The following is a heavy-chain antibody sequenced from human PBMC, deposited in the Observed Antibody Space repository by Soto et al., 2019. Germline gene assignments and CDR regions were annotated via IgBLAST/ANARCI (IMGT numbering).Heavy chain of an antibody. V-gene: IGHV4-30-4*01. Sequence: QVQLQESGPGLVRPSQTVSLTCTVSGGSINSGDHYWSWIRQPPGKGLEWIGYIYYNGNAYYSPSLKSRVSTSVDTFKNQFSLKLSSVTAADTALYYCGRLECSAGSCYSAVFDSWGQGTLVTVSS. CDR3: GRLECSAGSCYSAVFDS. CDR2: IYYNGNA. CDR1: GGSINSGDHY. J-gene: IGHJ4*02. D-gene: IGHD2-15*01.